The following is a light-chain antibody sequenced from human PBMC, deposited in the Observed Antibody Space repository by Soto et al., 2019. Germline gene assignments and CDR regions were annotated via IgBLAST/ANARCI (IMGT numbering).Light chain of an antibody. Sequence: QSVLTQPASVSGSPGQSITISCTGTSSDVGGYKYVSWYQQHPGKAPKLMIYDVSNRPSGVSNRFSGSKSGNTASLTISGLQSEDEADYYCSSYTSSSSYGFGSGTKVTV. CDR2: DVS. CDR1: SSDVGGYKY. CDR3: SSYTSSSSYG. J-gene: IGLJ1*01. V-gene: IGLV2-14*03.